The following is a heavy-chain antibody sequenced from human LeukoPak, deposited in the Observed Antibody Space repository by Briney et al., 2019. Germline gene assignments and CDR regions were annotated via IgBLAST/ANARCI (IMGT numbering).Heavy chain of an antibody. CDR2: IYYSGST. CDR1: GGSISSHY. V-gene: IGHV4-59*11. D-gene: IGHD3-22*01. Sequence: SETLSLTCTVSGGSISSHYWSWIRQPPGKGLEWIGYIYYSGSTNYNPSLKSRVTISVDTSKNQFSLKLSSVTAADTAVYYCARENYDSSGYYYVGYFDYWGQGTLVAVSS. CDR3: ARENYDSSGYYYVGYFDY. J-gene: IGHJ4*02.